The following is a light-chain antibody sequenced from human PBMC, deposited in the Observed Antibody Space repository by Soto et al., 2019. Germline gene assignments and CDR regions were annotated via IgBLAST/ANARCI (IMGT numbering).Light chain of an antibody. V-gene: IGKV3-15*01. J-gene: IGKJ4*01. Sequence: DKLMSQSPATLSVSPGERVTLSCRASQNIHNHMSSFLQKPGQTPRLLIYDAIIRAPDVPARFSGSWSGTEFTLIINSLQSEDFAVYYCQQYDAWPLTFGGGTKVEIK. CDR3: QQYDAWPLT. CDR1: QNIHNH. CDR2: DAI.